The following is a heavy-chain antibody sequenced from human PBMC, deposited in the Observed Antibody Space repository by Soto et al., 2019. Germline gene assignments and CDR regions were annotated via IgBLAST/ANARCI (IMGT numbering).Heavy chain of an antibody. D-gene: IGHD6-6*01. CDR3: ARDEDASSSAYNYYGMDA. V-gene: IGHV3-30*04. CDR1: GFTFSSYA. CDR2: ISLDGTYE. J-gene: IGHJ6*02. Sequence: GGSLRLSCAASGFTFSSYAFHWVRQAPGKGLEWLAVISLDGTYEYYADSVKGRFTISRDSSRNTLYLQMSNLRAEDTALYYCARDEDASSSAYNYYGMDAWGRGTTVTVSS.